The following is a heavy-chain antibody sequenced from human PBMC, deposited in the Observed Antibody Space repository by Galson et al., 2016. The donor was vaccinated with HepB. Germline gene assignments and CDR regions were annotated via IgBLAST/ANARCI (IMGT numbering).Heavy chain of an antibody. V-gene: IGHV3-64D*08. Sequence: SLRLSCAASGFTFSSYSMHWVRQAPGKGLEYISTISNDGRIRYFVDSVRGRFTISRDNSKNTVYLQMSSLRPEDSATYYCLKSGYCGITDCFHAFDIWGQGTMVTVSS. D-gene: IGHD2-2*01. CDR3: LKSGYCGITDCFHAFDI. J-gene: IGHJ3*02. CDR1: GFTFSSYS. CDR2: ISNDGRIR.